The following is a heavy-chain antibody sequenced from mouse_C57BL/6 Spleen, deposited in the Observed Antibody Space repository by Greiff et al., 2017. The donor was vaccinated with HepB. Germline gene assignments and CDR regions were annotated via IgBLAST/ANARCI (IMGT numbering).Heavy chain of an antibody. CDR2: INPNNGGT. D-gene: IGHD2-5*01. CDR3: ARGYYSNPWFAY. V-gene: IGHV1-26*01. J-gene: IGHJ3*01. Sequence: EVQLQQSGPELVKPGASVKISCKASGYTFTDYYMNWVKQSHGKSLEWIGDINPNNGGTSYNQKFKGKATLTVDKSSSTASMELRSLTSEDSAVYYCARGYYSNPWFAYWGQGTLVTVSA. CDR1: GYTFTDYY.